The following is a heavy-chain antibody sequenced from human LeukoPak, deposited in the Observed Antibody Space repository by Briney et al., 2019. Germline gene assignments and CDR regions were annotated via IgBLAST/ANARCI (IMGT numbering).Heavy chain of an antibody. CDR3: ARSPTFYYYGMDV. CDR2: IYSGGST. Sequence: GGPLRLSCAASGFTVSSNYMSWVRQAPGKGLECVSVIYSGGSTYYADSVKGRFTISRDNSKNTLYLQMNSLRAEDTAVYYCARSPTFYYYGMDVWGQGTTVTVS. J-gene: IGHJ6*02. CDR1: GFTVSSNY. V-gene: IGHV3-53*01.